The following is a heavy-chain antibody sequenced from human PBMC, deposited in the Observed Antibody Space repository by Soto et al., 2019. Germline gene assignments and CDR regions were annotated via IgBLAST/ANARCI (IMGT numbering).Heavy chain of an antibody. J-gene: IGHJ5*01. V-gene: IGHV4-31*03. CDR3: AKLSCTISTCYFPGWFDS. CDR2: GYXSGSS. D-gene: IGHD2-2*01. CDR1: GDSISCGGSL. Sequence: SETLSLKCTVSGDSISCGGSLWSWIRQPPGKGLEWIANGYXSGSSYYNPSLKSRLTISVDTTKNQFSLQLXSMTAADTAVYYCAKLSCTISTCYFPGWFDSGGQGTLVTVSS.